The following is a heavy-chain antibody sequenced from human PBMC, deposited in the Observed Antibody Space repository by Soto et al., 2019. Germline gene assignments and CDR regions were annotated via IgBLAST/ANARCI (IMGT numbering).Heavy chain of an antibody. D-gene: IGHD4-4*01. CDR3: ARKSLSNFNWFDP. CDR1: GYTFTNYG. Sequence: QLQLVQSGTELKKPGASVKVSCKASGYTFTNYGISWVRQAPGQGLEWMGWINADYGNTNYEQKFQGRVTITTDTSTNTAYMELRSLRSDDTAVYYCARKSLSNFNWFDPWGQGTLVTVSS. V-gene: IGHV1-18*04. J-gene: IGHJ5*02. CDR2: INADYGNT.